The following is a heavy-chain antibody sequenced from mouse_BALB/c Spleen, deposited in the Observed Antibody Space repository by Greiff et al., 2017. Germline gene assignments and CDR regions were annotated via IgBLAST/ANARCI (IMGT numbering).Heavy chain of an antibody. CDR2: ISDGGSYT. D-gene: IGHD1-2*01. J-gene: IGHJ4*01. CDR1: GFTFSDYY. V-gene: IGHV5-4*02. Sequence: EVKLVESGGGLVKPGGSLKLSCAASGFTFSDYYMYWVRQTPEKRLEWVATISDGGSYTYYPDSVKGRFTISRDNAKNNLYLQMSSLKSEDTAMYYCARGYYGPYYYAMDYWGQGTSVTVSS. CDR3: ARGYYGPYYYAMDY.